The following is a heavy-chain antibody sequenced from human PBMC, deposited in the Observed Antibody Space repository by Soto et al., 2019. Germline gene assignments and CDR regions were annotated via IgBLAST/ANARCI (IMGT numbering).Heavy chain of an antibody. CDR3: ARNGTYSSSLSQYSGMDV. CDR2: IVPMLGTP. D-gene: IGHD1-26*01. V-gene: IGHV1-69*13. J-gene: IGHJ6*02. Sequence: SVKVSCKSSGGTFDNFIMNWVRQTPGRGLEWMGGIVPMLGTPTYAEKFKGRVTISATGSTSTMYMEVTSLRSEDTAIYYCARNGTYSSSLSQYSGMDVWGQGTTVTVSS. CDR1: GGTFDNFI.